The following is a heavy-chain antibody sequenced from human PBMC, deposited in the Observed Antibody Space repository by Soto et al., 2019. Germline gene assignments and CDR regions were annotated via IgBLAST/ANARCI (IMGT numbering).Heavy chain of an antibody. Sequence: GSRRLSCAASGFTFSSYWMHWVRQAQGKGLVWVSRINSDGSSTSYADSVKGRFTISRDNAKNTLYLQMNSLRAEDTAVYYCASPLRYSYGYWPMDYWGQGTLVTVSS. J-gene: IGHJ4*02. CDR3: ASPLRYSYGYWPMDY. D-gene: IGHD5-18*01. CDR2: INSDGSST. CDR1: GFTFSSYW. V-gene: IGHV3-74*01.